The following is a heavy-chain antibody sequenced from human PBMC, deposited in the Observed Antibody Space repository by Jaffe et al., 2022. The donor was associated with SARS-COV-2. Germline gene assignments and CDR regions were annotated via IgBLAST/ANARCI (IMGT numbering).Heavy chain of an antibody. D-gene: IGHD2-21*02. CDR1: GFTFSSYS. Sequence: EVQLVESGGGLVKPGGSLRLSCAASGFTFSSYSMNWVRQAPGKGLEWVSSISSSSSYIYYADSVKGRFTISRDNAKNSLYLQMNSLRAEDTAVYYCARDLALPLLAYCGGDCYPPLGAFDIWGQGTMVTVSS. V-gene: IGHV3-21*01. J-gene: IGHJ3*02. CDR2: ISSSSSYI. CDR3: ARDLALPLLAYCGGDCYPPLGAFDI.